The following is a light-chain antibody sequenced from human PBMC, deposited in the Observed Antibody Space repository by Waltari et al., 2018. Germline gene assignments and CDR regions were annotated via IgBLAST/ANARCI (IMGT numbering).Light chain of an antibody. CDR1: RNDLLIYNH. J-gene: IGLJ2*01. V-gene: IGLV2-11*01. CDR3: CSYAGSYTVV. CDR2: GVT. Sequence: QSALTQPRSVSGSPGQSVTISCTETRNDLLIYNHVSWYQQHPGKAPKLIIYGVTQQPSGVPDRFSASKSGSTASLTISGLQAEDEADYHCCSYAGSYTVVFGGGTKLTVL.